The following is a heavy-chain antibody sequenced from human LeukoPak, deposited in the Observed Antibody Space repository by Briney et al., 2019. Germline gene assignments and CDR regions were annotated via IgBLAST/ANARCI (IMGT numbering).Heavy chain of an antibody. Sequence: GGSLRLSCEASGFSFSTVPMSWVRQVPGKGLECVSYIIASGDSAYYADSVRGRFTISRDNSKNTLYLQMDDLRAEDSAVYYCATHILFWSGLFDSWGQGALVSVSS. CDR1: GFSFSTVP. CDR2: IIASGDSA. D-gene: IGHD3-3*01. V-gene: IGHV3-23*01. CDR3: ATHILFWSGLFDS. J-gene: IGHJ4*02.